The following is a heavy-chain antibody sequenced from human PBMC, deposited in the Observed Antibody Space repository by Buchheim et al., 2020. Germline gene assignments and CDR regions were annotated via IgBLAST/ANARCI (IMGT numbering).Heavy chain of an antibody. Sequence: EVQLLESGGGLVQPGGSLRLSCAASGFTFSSYAMSWVRQAPGKGLEWVSAISGSGGSTYYADSVKGRFTISRDNSKNKLYLQMNSLRAEDTAVYYCAKDPYYDDFWSGYYQGSYYFDYWGQGTL. V-gene: IGHV3-23*01. CDR1: GFTFSSYA. J-gene: IGHJ4*02. CDR3: AKDPYYDDFWSGYYQGSYYFDY. CDR2: ISGSGGST. D-gene: IGHD3-3*01.